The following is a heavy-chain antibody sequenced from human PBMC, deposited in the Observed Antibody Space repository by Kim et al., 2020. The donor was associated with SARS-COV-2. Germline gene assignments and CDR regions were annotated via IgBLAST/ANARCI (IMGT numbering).Heavy chain of an antibody. CDR3: ASLVVGATLAHYYYYGMDV. D-gene: IGHD1-26*01. Sequence: GRFTISRNNSKNTLYLQMNSLRAEDTAVYYCASLVVGATLAHYYYYGMDVWGQGTTVTVSS. J-gene: IGHJ6*02. V-gene: IGHV3-30*01.